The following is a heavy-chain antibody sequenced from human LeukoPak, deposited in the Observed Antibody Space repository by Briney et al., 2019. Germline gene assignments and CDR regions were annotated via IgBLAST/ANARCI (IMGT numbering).Heavy chain of an antibody. D-gene: IGHD3-10*01. Sequence: SETLSLTCTVSGGSISSSSYYWGWIRQPPGKGLEWIGSIYYSGSTYYNPSLKSRVTISVDTSKNQFSLKLSSVTAADTAVYYCARYEGGSNAFDIWGQGTMVTVSS. CDR3: ARYEGGSNAFDI. J-gene: IGHJ3*02. CDR2: IYYSGST. V-gene: IGHV4-39*01. CDR1: GGSISSSSYY.